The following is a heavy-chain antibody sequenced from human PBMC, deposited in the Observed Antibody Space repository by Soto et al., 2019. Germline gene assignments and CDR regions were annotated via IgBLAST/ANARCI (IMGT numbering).Heavy chain of an antibody. CDR2: ISAYNGHT. CDR1: GYTFTSYG. CDR3: ARWYSRSEY. J-gene: IGHJ4*02. Sequence: QVQLVQSGAEVKKPGASLKVSCKASGYTFTSYGITWVRQAPGQGLEWMGWISAYNGHTNYPQKPQGRVTMTTDTSSSTAYIDLRSLISDDTAVYYCARWYSRSEYWGQGTLVTVSS. V-gene: IGHV1-18*01. D-gene: IGHD6-13*01.